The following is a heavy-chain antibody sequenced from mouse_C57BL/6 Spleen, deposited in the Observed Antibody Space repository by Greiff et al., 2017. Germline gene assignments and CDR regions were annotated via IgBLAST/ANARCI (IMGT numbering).Heavy chain of an antibody. J-gene: IGHJ3*01. D-gene: IGHD1-1*01. Sequence: VQLQQSGPELVKPGASVKISCKASGYSFTGYYMNWVKQSPEKCLEWFGEINPSTGGTTYNQKFKAKATLTVDKSSSTAYMQLKSLTSEDSAVYYCAPVVATRFAYWGQGTLVTVSA. CDR1: GYSFTGYY. CDR2: INPSTGGT. CDR3: APVVATRFAY. V-gene: IGHV1-42*01.